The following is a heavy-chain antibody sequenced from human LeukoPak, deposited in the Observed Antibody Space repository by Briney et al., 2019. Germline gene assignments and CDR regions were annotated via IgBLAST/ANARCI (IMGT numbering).Heavy chain of an antibody. CDR1: GFTFDDYA. CDR2: ISSSSSTI. Sequence: GGSLRLSCAASGFTFDDYAMHWVRQAPGKGLEWVSYISSSSSTIYYADSVKGRFTISRDNAKNSLYLQMNSLRAEDTAVYYCAGDLGAWGQGTLVTVSS. CDR3: AGDLGA. J-gene: IGHJ5*02. V-gene: IGHV3-48*01.